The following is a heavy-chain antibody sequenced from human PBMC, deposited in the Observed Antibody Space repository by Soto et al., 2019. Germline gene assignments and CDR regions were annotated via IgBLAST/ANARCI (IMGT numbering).Heavy chain of an antibody. CDR1: GGSISSYY. Sequence: SETLSLTCTVSGGSISSYYWSWIRQPPGKGLEWIGYIYYSGSTNYNPSLKSRVTISVDTSKNHFSLKLSSVTAADTAVYYCARQAPGYYYMDVWGKGTTVTVSS. CDR3: ARQAPGYYYMDV. V-gene: IGHV4-59*08. J-gene: IGHJ6*03. CDR2: IYYSGST.